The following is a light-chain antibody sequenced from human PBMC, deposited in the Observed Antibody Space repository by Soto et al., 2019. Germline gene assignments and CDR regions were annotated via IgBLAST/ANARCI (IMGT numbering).Light chain of an antibody. CDR3: QQYNSYAYS. CDR2: DAS. V-gene: IGKV1-5*01. J-gene: IGKJ2*03. Sequence: DIQMTQSPSTLSASVGDRVTITCLASQSISSWLAWYQQKPGKAPKLLIYDASSLERGVPSRFSGSGSGPEVTLTLRRLQPYDFASYYCQQYNSYAYSFGQGTKLEIK. CDR1: QSISSW.